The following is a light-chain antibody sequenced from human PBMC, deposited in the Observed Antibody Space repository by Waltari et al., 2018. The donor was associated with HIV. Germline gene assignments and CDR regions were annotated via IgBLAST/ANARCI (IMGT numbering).Light chain of an antibody. J-gene: IGLJ1*01. CDR3: NSRDSSGHHLV. V-gene: IGLV3-19*01. Sequence: SSELTQDPAVSVALGQTVRITCQGDSLSRYYARWYQQKPGQAPLLVVYGNDKRPSGIPDRFSGSSSGNTASLTITGAQAEDEADYYCNSRDSSGHHLVFATGTTVTVL. CDR1: SLSRYY. CDR2: GND.